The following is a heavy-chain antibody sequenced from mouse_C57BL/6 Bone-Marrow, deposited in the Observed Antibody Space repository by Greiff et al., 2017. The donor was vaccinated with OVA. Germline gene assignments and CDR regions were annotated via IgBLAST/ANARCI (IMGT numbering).Heavy chain of an antibody. CDR1: GFILSDFY. CDR2: SRNKANDYTT. CDR3: ARDDYYWYFDV. Sequence: EVKLVESGGGLVQSGRSLRLSCATSGFILSDFYMEWVRQAPGKGLEWIAASRNKANDYTTEYSASVKGRFIVSRDTSQSILYLQMNALRAEDTAIYYCARDDYYWYFDVWGTGTTVTVSS. J-gene: IGHJ1*03. V-gene: IGHV7-1*01.